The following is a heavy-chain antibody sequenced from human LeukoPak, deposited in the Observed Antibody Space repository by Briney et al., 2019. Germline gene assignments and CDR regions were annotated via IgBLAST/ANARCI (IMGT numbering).Heavy chain of an antibody. CDR2: ISGSGGRT. J-gene: IGHJ4*02. V-gene: IGHV3-23*01. D-gene: IGHD6-19*01. CDR1: GFTFSSYA. CDR3: AKDLFPAVAGTADY. Sequence: PGGFLRLSCAASGFTFSSYAMSWVRQAPGKGLEWVSAISGSGGRTYYADSVKGRFTISRDNSKNTLYLQMNSLRAEDTAVYYCAKDLFPAVAGTADYWGQGTLVTVSS.